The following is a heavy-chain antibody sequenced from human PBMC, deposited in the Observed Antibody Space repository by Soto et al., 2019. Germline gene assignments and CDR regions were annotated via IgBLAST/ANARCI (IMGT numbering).Heavy chain of an antibody. CDR3: ARDSGTQGDGSLSGAFAF. Sequence: QVQLVESGGGVVQPGRSLRLSCAASGFRFSSYAMHWVRQAPGKGLEWVAIFWYDGSNKYYAESVKGRFTISRDNSKNTVYLQMNSLRTDDTAVYYCARDSGTQGDGSLSGAFAFWGQGTMVTVSS. CDR1: GFRFSSYA. CDR2: FWYDGSNK. J-gene: IGHJ3*01. V-gene: IGHV3-33*01. D-gene: IGHD6-6*01.